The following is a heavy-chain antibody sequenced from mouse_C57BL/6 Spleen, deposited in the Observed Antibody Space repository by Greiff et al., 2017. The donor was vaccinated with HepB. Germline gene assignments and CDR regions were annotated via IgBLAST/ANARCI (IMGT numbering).Heavy chain of an antibody. CDR1: GFTFSSYT. CDR3: ARQGSSGAMDY. J-gene: IGHJ4*01. D-gene: IGHD3-2*02. Sequence: DVMLVESGGGLVKPGGSLKLSCAASGFTFSSYTMSWVRRTPEKRLEWVATISGGGGNTYYPDSVKGRFTISRDNAKNTLYLQMSSLRSEDTALYYCARQGSSGAMDYWGQGTSVTVSS. V-gene: IGHV5-9*01. CDR2: ISGGGGNT.